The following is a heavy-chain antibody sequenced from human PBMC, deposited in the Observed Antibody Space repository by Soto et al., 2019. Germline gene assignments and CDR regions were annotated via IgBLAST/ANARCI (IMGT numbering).Heavy chain of an antibody. CDR1: GYTFTGYY. V-gene: IGHV1-2*02. CDR3: ARATAGYNWNPAGWLDP. J-gene: IGHJ5*02. Sequence: QVQLVQSGAEVKKPGASVKVSCKASGYTFTGYYMHWVRQAPGQGLEWMGWINPNSGGTNYAQKFQGRVTMTRDTSISTAYMELSRLRSDDTAVYYCARATAGYNWNPAGWLDPWGQGTLVTVSS. CDR2: INPNSGGT. D-gene: IGHD1-20*01.